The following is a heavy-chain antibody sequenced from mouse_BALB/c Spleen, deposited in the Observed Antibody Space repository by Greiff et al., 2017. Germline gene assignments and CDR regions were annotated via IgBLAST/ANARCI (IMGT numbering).Heavy chain of an antibody. D-gene: IGHD2-1*01. Sequence: VQGVESGAELAKPGASVKMSCKASGYTFTSYWMHWVKQRPGQGLEWIGYINPSTGYTEYNQNFKDKATLTADKSSSTAYMQLSSLTSEDSAVYYCARRDYGNYWYFDVWGAGTTVTVSS. V-gene: IGHV1-7*01. CDR2: INPSTGYT. CDR1: GYTFTSYW. CDR3: ARRDYGNYWYFDV. J-gene: IGHJ1*01.